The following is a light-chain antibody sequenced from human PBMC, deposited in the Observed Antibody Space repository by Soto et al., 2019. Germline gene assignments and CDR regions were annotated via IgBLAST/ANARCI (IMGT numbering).Light chain of an antibody. CDR1: SSNIGAPYD. CDR3: QSYAIGLNIFV. CDR2: GGN. J-gene: IGLJ1*01. Sequence: QSVLTQPPSVSGAPGQGVTISCAGSSSNIGAPYDVHWYQHLPGTAPKLLLYGGNNRPSGVPDRFSGSRSGTSASLAITGLKAEDEFDYYCQSYAIGLNIFVFGGGTKVPV. V-gene: IGLV1-40*01.